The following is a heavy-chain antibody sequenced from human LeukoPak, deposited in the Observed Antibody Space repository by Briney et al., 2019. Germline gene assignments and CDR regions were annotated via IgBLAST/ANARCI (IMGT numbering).Heavy chain of an antibody. CDR1: GGSISSSSYY. CDR2: IYYSGST. V-gene: IGHV4-39*01. CDR3: ARTDYGGRRHFDY. D-gene: IGHD4-23*01. J-gene: IGHJ4*02. Sequence: SETLSLTCTVSGGSISSSSYYWGWIRQPPGKGLEWSGSIYYSGSTYYNPSLKSRVTISVDTSKHQFSLKLSSVTAADTTVYYCARTDYGGRRHFDYWGQGTLVTVSS.